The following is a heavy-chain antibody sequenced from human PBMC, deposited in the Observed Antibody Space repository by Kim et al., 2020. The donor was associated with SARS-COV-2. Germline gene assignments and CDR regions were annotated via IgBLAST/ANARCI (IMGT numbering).Heavy chain of an antibody. J-gene: IGHJ4*02. V-gene: IGHV1-18*01. D-gene: IGHD1-26*01. CDR3: VRGHYGKIVGEY. Sequence: ASVKVSCKASGYTFTDYGFSWVRQAPGQGLDWMGWIDSDNGNTNYAQNLQGRVTMTADTSTSTAYMELMSLRSDDTAMYYCVRGHYGKIVGEYWGQGTLVTVSS. CDR2: IDSDNGNT. CDR1: GYTFTDYG.